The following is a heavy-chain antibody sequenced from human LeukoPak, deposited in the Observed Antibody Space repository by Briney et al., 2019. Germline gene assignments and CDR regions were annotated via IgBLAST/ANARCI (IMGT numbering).Heavy chain of an antibody. CDR1: GGSFSGYY. J-gene: IGHJ4*02. CDR3: ARGFSCSSTSCYLDY. D-gene: IGHD2-2*01. CDR2: INHSGST. V-gene: IGHV4-34*01. Sequence: SETLSPTCAVYGGSFSGYYWSWIRQPPGKGLEWIGEINHSGSTNYNPSLKSRVTISVDTSKNQFSLKLSSVTAADTAVYYCARGFSCSSTSCYLDYWGQGTLVTVSS.